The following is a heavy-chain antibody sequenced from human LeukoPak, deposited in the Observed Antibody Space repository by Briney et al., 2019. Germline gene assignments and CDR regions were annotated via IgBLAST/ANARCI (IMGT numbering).Heavy chain of an antibody. CDR2: IYHSGST. J-gene: IGHJ4*02. CDR1: GYSISSGYY. CDR3: ARHSIVLMAY. D-gene: IGHD2-8*01. Sequence: SETLSLTCAVSGYSISSGYYWGWIRQPPGKGLEWIGSIYHSGSTYYNPSLKSRVTISVDTSKNQFSLKLNSVTAADTAVYYCARHSIVLMAYWGQGTLVTVSS. V-gene: IGHV4-38-2*01.